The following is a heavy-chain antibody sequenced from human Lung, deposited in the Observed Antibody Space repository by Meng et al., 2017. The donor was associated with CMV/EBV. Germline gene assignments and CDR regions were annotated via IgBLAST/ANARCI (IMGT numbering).Heavy chain of an antibody. V-gene: IGHV4-39*01. D-gene: IGHD6-19*01. J-gene: IGHJ5*02. CDR3: ARTSSSGLTPFDP. CDR1: GGSISSSSYY. CDR2: IYYSGST. Sequence: ETLSLTCPLAGGSISSSSYYCGWIREPPGKGLEWIGSIYYSGSTYYNPSLKSRVTISVDTSKNQFSLTLSSLTAADTAVYYCARTSSSGLTPFDPWGQGTXVTVSS.